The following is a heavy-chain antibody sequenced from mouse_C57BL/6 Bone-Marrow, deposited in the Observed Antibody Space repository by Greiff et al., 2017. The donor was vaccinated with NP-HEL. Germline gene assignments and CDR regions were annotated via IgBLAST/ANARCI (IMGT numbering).Heavy chain of an antibody. CDR3: TTPDGYYKAWFAY. Sequence: LVESGAELVRPGASVKLSCTASGFNIKDDYMHWVKQRPEQGLEWIGWIDPENGDTEYASKFQGKATITADTSSNTAYLQLSSLTSEDTAVYYCTTPDGYYKAWFAYWGQGTLVTVSA. D-gene: IGHD2-3*01. CDR1: GFNIKDDY. J-gene: IGHJ3*01. V-gene: IGHV14-4*01. CDR2: IDPENGDT.